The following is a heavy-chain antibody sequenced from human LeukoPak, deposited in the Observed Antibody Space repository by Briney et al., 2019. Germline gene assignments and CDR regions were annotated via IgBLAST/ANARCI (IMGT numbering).Heavy chain of an antibody. V-gene: IGHV3-23*01. CDR2: ISNTGGST. CDR1: GFSFSTYA. J-gene: IGHJ1*01. Sequence: QTGGSLRLSCAASGFSFSTYAMSWVRQAPGKGLEWVSAISNTGGSTYYADSVKGRFTISRDKSKNTLSLQMNSLRAEDTAVYYCAQQVGYCSSGSCYFTYWGQGTLVTVSS. CDR3: AQQVGYCSSGSCYFTY. D-gene: IGHD2-15*01.